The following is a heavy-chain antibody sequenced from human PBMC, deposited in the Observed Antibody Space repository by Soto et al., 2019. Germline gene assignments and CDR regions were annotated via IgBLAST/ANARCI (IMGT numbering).Heavy chain of an antibody. J-gene: IGHJ4*02. CDR2: ISAYNGNT. Sequence: ASVKVSCKASGYTFTSYAMHWVRQAPGQGLEWMGWISAYNGNTNYAQKLQGRVTMTTDTSTSTAYMELRSLRSDDTAVYYCARDLTTLTDYWGQGTLVTVSS. D-gene: IGHD4-4*01. V-gene: IGHV1-18*01. CDR1: GYTFTSYA. CDR3: ARDLTTLTDY.